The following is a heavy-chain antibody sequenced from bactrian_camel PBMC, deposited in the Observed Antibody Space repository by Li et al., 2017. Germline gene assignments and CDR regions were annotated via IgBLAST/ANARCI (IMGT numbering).Heavy chain of an antibody. CDR1: GFAFADSI. CDR3: SARLGWAYLGAYNY. D-gene: IGHD5*01. V-gene: IGHV3S55*01. CDR2: INSDSTT. Sequence: HVQLVESGGGSAQTGGSLRLSCTASGFAFADSIVSWYRQAPGNECELVGSINSDSTTDYKDPAKGRFTISRDNAKNTLYLQLNSLKTEDTAMYYCSARLGWAYLGAYNYWGQGTQVTVS. J-gene: IGHJ4*01.